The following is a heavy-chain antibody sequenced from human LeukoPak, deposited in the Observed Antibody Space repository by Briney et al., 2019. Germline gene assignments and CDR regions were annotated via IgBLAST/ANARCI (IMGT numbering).Heavy chain of an antibody. CDR3: ARAYCGGDCYVDY. D-gene: IGHD2-21*01. J-gene: IGHJ4*02. CDR2: IYHSGST. CDR1: GYSIRSGYY. V-gene: IGHV4-38-2*01. Sequence: NPSETLSLTCAVSGYSIRSGYYWTWIWQPPGKGLEWIGSIYHSGSTYYNPSLKSRVTISVDTSKNQCSLKLSSVTAADTAVYYCARAYCGGDCYVDYWGQGTLVTVSS.